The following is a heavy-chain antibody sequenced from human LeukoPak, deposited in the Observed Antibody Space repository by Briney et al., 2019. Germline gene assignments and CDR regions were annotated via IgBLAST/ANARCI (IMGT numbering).Heavy chain of an antibody. CDR3: ARRESGSYGY. J-gene: IGHJ4*02. Sequence: ASETLSLTCAVYGGSFSGYYWSWIRQPPGKGLEWIGEVYHSVSTTYNPSLKSRVTISVDTSKNQYSLNLNSVTAADTAVYYCARRESGSYGYWGQGTPVTVSS. CDR1: GGSFSGYY. D-gene: IGHD1-26*01. CDR2: VYHSVST. V-gene: IGHV4-34*01.